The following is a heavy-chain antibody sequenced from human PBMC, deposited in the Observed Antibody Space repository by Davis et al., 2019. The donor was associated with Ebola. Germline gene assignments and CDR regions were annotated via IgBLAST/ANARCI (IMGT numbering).Heavy chain of an antibody. Sequence: GGSLRLSCAASGFIFNSNAMNWVRQAPGKGLEWLSVISGSGASRHYTDSVRGRFIISRDNSKNTLYLQMNSLRAEDTAVYYCATSPSRRPDWFDSWGQGTLVTVSS. D-gene: IGHD2-2*01. CDR2: ISGSGASR. CDR3: ATSPSRRPDWFDS. V-gene: IGHV3-23*01. J-gene: IGHJ5*01. CDR1: GFIFNSNA.